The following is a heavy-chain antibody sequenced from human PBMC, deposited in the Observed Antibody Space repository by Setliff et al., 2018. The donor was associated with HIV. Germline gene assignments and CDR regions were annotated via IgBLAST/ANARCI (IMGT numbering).Heavy chain of an antibody. D-gene: IGHD3-10*01. CDR3: ARGLFYSSSYYAY. Sequence: PSETLSLTCAVSGRSLSGYYWTWIRQPPGKGLEWIGEINPTVNTNYNPSLKSRVIISVDTSQNEFSLKLNSVTAADTAVYFCARGLFYSSSYYAYWGQGALVTVSS. V-gene: IGHV4-34*01. CDR2: INPTVNT. CDR1: GRSLSGYY. J-gene: IGHJ4*03.